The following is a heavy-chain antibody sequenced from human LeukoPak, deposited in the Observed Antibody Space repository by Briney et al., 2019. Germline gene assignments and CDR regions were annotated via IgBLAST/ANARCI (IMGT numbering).Heavy chain of an antibody. CDR2: IYYSGNT. CDR3: AREIWYSGFFDY. D-gene: IGHD1-26*01. V-gene: IGHV4-59*01. J-gene: IGHJ4*02. CDR1: GGSISNYY. Sequence: SETLSLTCTVSGGSISNYYWSWIRRPPGKGLEWIGYIYYSGNTDYNPSLKSRVTISVDTSKNQFSLKLSSVTAADTAVYYCAREIWYSGFFDYWGPGTLVTVSS.